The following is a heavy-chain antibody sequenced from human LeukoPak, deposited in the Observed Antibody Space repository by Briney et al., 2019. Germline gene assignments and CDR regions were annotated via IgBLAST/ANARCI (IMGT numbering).Heavy chain of an antibody. V-gene: IGHV1-2*06. Sequence: ASVTVSFKASGYTFTGYYMHWVRQARGQGLEWMGRINPNSGGTNYTQKLQGRVNMTTDTSIITAYMELSRLRSYDTAVYYCARDHSSGRSCYDFVDYWGQGTLVTVSS. CDR2: INPNSGGT. D-gene: IGHD2-15*01. CDR1: GYTFTGYY. CDR3: ARDHSSGRSCYDFVDY. J-gene: IGHJ4*02.